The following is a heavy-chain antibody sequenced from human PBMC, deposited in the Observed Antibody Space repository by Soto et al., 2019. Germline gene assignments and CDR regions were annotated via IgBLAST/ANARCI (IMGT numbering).Heavy chain of an antibody. D-gene: IGHD2-2*01. Sequence: QVQLVQSGAEVKKPGSSVKVSCKASGGTFGSYAISWVRQAPGQGPEWMGGIIPITGTANYAQKFQGRVTLPADESTSTASMQLSSLRSEDTAVYYCARSQGSSTSLEIYYYYYYGMDVWGQGTTVTVSS. J-gene: IGHJ6*02. CDR1: GGTFGSYA. CDR3: ARSQGSSTSLEIYYYYYYGMDV. CDR2: IIPITGTA. V-gene: IGHV1-69*01.